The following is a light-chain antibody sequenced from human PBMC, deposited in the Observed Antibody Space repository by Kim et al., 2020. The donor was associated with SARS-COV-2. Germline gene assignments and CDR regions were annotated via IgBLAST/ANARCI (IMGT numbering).Light chain of an antibody. V-gene: IGLV2-14*03. CDR3: SSYTSSSTRV. CDR2: DVS. Sequence: QSVLTQPASVSGSPGQSITISCTGTSSDVGGYNYVSWYQQHPGKAPKLMIYDVSNRPSGVSNRFSGSKSGNTASLTISGLQAEDEADYYCSSYTSSSTRVLGGGTQLNVL. J-gene: IGLJ3*02. CDR1: SSDVGGYNY.